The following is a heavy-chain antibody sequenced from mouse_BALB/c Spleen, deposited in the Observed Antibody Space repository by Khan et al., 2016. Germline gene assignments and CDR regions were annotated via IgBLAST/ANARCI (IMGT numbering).Heavy chain of an antibody. CDR3: AAGRNYVVNYAMDY. D-gene: IGHD2-1*01. Sequence: VQLQQSGAELVRSGASVKLSCTASAFNIKDYYMHWVNQRPEQGLEWIGWIDPENGDTEYAPKFQGKATMPADTSSNTAYLQLSSLTSEDTAVYYCAAGRNYVVNYAMDYWGQGTSVTVSS. CDR1: AFNIKDYY. V-gene: IGHV14-4*02. CDR2: IDPENGDT. J-gene: IGHJ4*01.